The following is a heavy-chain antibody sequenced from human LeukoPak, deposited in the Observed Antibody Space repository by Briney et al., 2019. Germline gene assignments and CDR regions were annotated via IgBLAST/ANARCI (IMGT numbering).Heavy chain of an antibody. Sequence: TGGSLRLSCAASGFTFSNAWMNWVRQAPGNGLEWVSYISGSSSTIHYADSVKGRFTVSRDNAKNTLYLQMNNLRDADTAVYYCASDSRDYVFDHWGQGALVTVSS. CDR2: ISGSSSTI. D-gene: IGHD4-17*01. CDR1: GFTFSNAW. J-gene: IGHJ4*02. V-gene: IGHV3-48*02. CDR3: ASDSRDYVFDH.